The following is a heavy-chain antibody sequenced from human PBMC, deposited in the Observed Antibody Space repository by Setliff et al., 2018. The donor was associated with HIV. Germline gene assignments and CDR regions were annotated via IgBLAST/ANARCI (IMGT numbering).Heavy chain of an antibody. Sequence: LSLTCTVSGDLINNHNWNWIRQSPEKGLEWLDNIHYSGTSNYNSSLKSRIVISLDTSKKQFSLHFYSVTAADTAVYYCARSRIRGYYDTSPAMAFDIWGQGTMVTVSS. D-gene: IGHD3-22*01. CDR3: ARSRIRGYYDTSPAMAFDI. CDR1: GDLINNHN. CDR2: IHYSGTS. J-gene: IGHJ3*02. V-gene: IGHV4-59*08.